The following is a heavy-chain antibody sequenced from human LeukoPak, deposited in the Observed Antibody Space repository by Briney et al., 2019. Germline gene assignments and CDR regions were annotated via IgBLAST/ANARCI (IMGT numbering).Heavy chain of an antibody. V-gene: IGHV1-2*02. CDR1: GYTFTDNY. Sequence: ASVKVSCKASGYTFTDNYVYWVRQAPGQGLEWMGWIRPNSGDTFYAQNFQGRVTMTSDSSITTAYMELSSLRSDDTAVYYCARGVYEGWSPPYMDVWGKGTTVAVSS. CDR3: ARGVYEGWSPPYMDV. CDR2: IRPNSGDT. J-gene: IGHJ6*03. D-gene: IGHD5/OR15-5a*01.